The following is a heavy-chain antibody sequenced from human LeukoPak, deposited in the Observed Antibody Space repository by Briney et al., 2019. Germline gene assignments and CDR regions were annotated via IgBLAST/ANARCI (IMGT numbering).Heavy chain of an antibody. Sequence: GGSMRLSCAASGFTFSSYSMNWVRQAPGKGLEWVSSISSSSSYIYYADSVKGRFTISRDNAKNSLYLQMNSLRAEDTAVYYCARDRGLYYYDSRLDAFDIWGQGTMVTVSS. D-gene: IGHD3-22*01. CDR2: ISSSSSYI. CDR1: GFTFSSYS. CDR3: ARDRGLYYYDSRLDAFDI. V-gene: IGHV3-21*01. J-gene: IGHJ3*02.